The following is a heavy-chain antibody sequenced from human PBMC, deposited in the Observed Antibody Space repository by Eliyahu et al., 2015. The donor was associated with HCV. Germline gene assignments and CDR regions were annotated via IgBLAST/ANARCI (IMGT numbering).Heavy chain of an antibody. D-gene: IGHD1-7*01. CDR1: GXSXXXSTYY. CDR2: IYYSGST. Sequence: QLQLQESGPGLVKPSETLSLXCTVXGXSXXXSTYYWDWIRQPPGKGLEWIGTIYYSGSTYYNPSLKSRVTISVDTSKNQFSLKLSSVTAADTAVYYCARRREVTGTYLFDYWGQGALVTVSS. J-gene: IGHJ4*02. V-gene: IGHV4-39*01. CDR3: ARRREVTGTYLFDY.